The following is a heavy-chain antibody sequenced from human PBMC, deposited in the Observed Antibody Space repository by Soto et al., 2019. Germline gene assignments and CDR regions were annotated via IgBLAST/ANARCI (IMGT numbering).Heavy chain of an antibody. CDR3: ASGGNWFDP. CDR1: GFTFSSYS. CDR2: ISGSGGST. D-gene: IGHD3-16*01. J-gene: IGHJ5*02. Sequence: GGSLRLSCAGSGFTFSSYSMSWVRQAPGKGLEWVAAISGSGGSTYYADSVKGRFTISRDNDKNTLYLQMNSLRADDTDVYYCASGGNWFDPWGQGTLVTVSS. V-gene: IGHV3-23*01.